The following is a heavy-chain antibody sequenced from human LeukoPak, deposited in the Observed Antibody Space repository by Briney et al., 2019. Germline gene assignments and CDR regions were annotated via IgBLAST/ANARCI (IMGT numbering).Heavy chain of an antibody. Sequence: PGGSLRLSCAASGFTFSSYAMSWVRQAPGKGLEWVSTISDSGSGGSTYYADSVKGRFTISRDNSKTTLYLQMNSLRAEDTAVYYCAGELRFLEWLLPIDYWGQGTLVTVSS. V-gene: IGHV3-23*01. D-gene: IGHD3-3*01. CDR2: ISDSGSGGST. CDR3: AGELRFLEWLLPIDY. J-gene: IGHJ4*02. CDR1: GFTFSSYA.